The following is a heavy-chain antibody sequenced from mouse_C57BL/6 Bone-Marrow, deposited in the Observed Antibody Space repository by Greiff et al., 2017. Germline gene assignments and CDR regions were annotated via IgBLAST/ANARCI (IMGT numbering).Heavy chain of an antibody. J-gene: IGHJ3*01. CDR1: GFTFSDYY. Sequence: EVKLMESGGGLVQPGGSLKLSCAASGFTFSDYYMYWVRQTPEKRLEWVAYISNGGGSTYYPDTVKGRFTISRDNAKNTLYLQMSRLKSEDTAMYYCARHGNYGGFAYWGQGTLVTVSA. CDR3: ARHGNYGGFAY. V-gene: IGHV5-12*01. CDR2: ISNGGGST. D-gene: IGHD2-1*01.